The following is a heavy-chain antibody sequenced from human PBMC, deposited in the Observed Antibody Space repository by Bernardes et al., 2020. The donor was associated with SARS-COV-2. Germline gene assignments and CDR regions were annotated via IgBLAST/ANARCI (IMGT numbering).Heavy chain of an antibody. CDR3: ARERSGSADAFDI. V-gene: IGHV3-48*01. CDR1: GFTFSGYS. J-gene: IGHJ3*02. CDR2: ISSSSETI. D-gene: IGHD1-26*01. Sequence: GGSLRLSCAASGFTFSGYSMNWVRQAPGKGLEWVSFISSSSETIYYADSVKGRFTISRDNAKNSLYLQMNSLRAEDTAVYYCARERSGSADAFDIWGQGTMVTVSS.